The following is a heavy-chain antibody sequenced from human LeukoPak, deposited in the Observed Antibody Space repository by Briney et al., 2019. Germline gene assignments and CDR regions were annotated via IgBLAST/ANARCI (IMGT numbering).Heavy chain of an antibody. Sequence: GGSLRLSCAASGFTFSSYAMSWVRQAPGRGLGGVSAISGSGGSTYYADSVKGRFTISRDNSKNTLYLQMNSLRAEDTAVYYCAKETPTISYDYVWGSPDYWGQGTLVTVSS. D-gene: IGHD3-16*01. J-gene: IGHJ4*02. CDR2: ISGSGGST. CDR3: AKETPTISYDYVWGSPDY. CDR1: GFTFSSYA. V-gene: IGHV3-23*01.